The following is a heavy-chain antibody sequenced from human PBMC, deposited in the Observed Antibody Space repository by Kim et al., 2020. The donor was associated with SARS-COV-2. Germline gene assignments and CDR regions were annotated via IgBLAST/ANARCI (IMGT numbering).Heavy chain of an antibody. Sequence: GGSLRLSCAASGFTFSSYSMNWVRQAPGKGLEWVSSISSSSSYIYYADSVKGRFTISRDNAKNSLYLQMNSLRAEDTAVYYCARDLSGWAAVKLRGNWFDPWGQGTLVTVSS. V-gene: IGHV3-21*01. CDR1: GFTFSSYS. CDR3: ARDLSGWAAVKLRGNWFDP. J-gene: IGHJ5*02. CDR2: ISSSSSYI. D-gene: IGHD6-13*01.